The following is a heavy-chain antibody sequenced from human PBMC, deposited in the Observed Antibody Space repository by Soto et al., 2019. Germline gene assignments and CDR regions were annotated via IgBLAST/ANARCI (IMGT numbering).Heavy chain of an antibody. D-gene: IGHD6-19*01. V-gene: IGHV1-2*02. J-gene: IGHJ5*02. Sequence: ASVKVSCKASGYTFTGYYMHWVRQAPGQGLEWMGWINPNSGGTNYAQKFQGRVTMTRDTSISTAYMELSRLRSDDTAVYYCARRIVDIEQWLVGNNWFDPWGQGTLGTVSS. CDR1: GYTFTGYY. CDR2: INPNSGGT. CDR3: ARRIVDIEQWLVGNNWFDP.